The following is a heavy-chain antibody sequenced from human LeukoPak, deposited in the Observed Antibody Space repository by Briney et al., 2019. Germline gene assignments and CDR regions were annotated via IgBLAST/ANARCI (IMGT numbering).Heavy chain of an antibody. V-gene: IGHV4-39*07. CDR1: GGSISSSRQY. J-gene: IGHJ5*02. Sequence: SETLSLTCTVSGGSISSSRQYWGWIRQPPGKGLEWIGNIYYSGSTYYNPSLKSRFTISVDTSKNQFSLKLTSVTAADTAVYYCARDQRFSGYYPKGLGWFDPWGQGTLVTVSS. D-gene: IGHD3-22*01. CDR3: ARDQRFSGYYPKGLGWFDP. CDR2: IYYSGST.